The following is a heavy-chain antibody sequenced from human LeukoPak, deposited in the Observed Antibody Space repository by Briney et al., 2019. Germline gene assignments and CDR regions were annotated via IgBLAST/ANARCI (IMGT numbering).Heavy chain of an antibody. D-gene: IGHD3-16*01. V-gene: IGHV3-9*01. Sequence: QSGRSLRLSCAASGFTFDDYAMHWVRQAPGKGLEWVSGISWNSGSIGYADSVKGRFTISRDNAKNMLYLQMNSLRAEDTAVYYCARVRDYDYVWGRREDAFDIWGQGTMVTVSS. CDR1: GFTFDDYA. J-gene: IGHJ3*02. CDR2: ISWNSGSI. CDR3: ARVRDYDYVWGRREDAFDI.